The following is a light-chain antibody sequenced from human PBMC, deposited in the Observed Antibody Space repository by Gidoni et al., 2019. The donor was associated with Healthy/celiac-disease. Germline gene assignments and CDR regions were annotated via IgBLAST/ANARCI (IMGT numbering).Light chain of an antibody. CDR2: DAS. J-gene: IGKJ3*01. CDR1: QSISSW. Sequence: IQMTQSPSTLSASVGDRVTITCRASQSISSWLAWYQQKPGKAPKLLIYDASSVESGVPSRFSGSGSGTEFTLTISSLQPDDFATYYCQQYNSYVTFGPGTKVDIK. V-gene: IGKV1-5*01. CDR3: QQYNSYVT.